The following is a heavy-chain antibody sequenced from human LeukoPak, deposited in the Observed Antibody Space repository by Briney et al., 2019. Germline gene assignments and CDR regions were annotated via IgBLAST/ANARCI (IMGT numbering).Heavy chain of an antibody. CDR1: GFTFDDYA. V-gene: IGHV3-53*01. Sequence: GGSLRLSCAASGFTFDDYAMSWVRQAPGKGLEWVSFIYSDNTHYSDSVKGRFTISRDNSKNTLYLQMNSLRAEDTAVYYCARRAGAYSHPYDYWGQGTLVTVSS. D-gene: IGHD4/OR15-4a*01. CDR2: IYSDNT. CDR3: ARRAGAYSHPYDY. J-gene: IGHJ4*02.